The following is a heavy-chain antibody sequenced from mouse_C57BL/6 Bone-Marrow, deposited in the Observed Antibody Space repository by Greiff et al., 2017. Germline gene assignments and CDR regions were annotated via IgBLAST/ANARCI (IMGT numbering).Heavy chain of an antibody. CDR2: ISSGGSYT. V-gene: IGHV5-6*02. Sequence: DVMLVESGGDLVKPGGSLKLSCAASGFTFSSYGMSWVRQTPDKRLEWVATISSGGSYTYYPDSVKGRFTISRDNAKNTLYLQMSSLKSEDTAMYYCARQEYGGYLFAYWGQGTLVTVSA. J-gene: IGHJ3*01. CDR3: ARQEYGGYLFAY. CDR1: GFTFSSYG. D-gene: IGHD2-3*01.